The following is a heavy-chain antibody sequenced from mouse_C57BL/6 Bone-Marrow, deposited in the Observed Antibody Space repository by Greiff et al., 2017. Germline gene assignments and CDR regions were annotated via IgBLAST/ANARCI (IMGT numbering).Heavy chain of an antibody. J-gene: IGHJ4*01. CDR3: AWWSGGPLYALDY. CDR2: IYPRDGST. V-gene: IGHV1-78*01. Sequence: VQRVESDAELVKPGASVKISCKVSGYTFTDHTIHWMKQRPEQGLEWIGYIYPRDGSTKYNEKFKGKATLTADKSSSTAYMQLHSLTSEDSAVYFCAWWSGGPLYALDYWGQGTSVTVSS. D-gene: IGHD1-1*02. CDR1: GYTFTDHT.